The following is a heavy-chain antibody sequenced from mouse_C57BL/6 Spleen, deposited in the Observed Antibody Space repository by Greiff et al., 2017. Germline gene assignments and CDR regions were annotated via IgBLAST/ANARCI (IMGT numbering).Heavy chain of an antibody. J-gene: IGHJ4*01. D-gene: IGHD2-2*01. CDR1: GYSLSTSGMG. CDR3: ARREGYGYDDAMDY. CDR2: LYWDDDK. Sequence: QVTLKESGPGILQSSQSLSLTCSFSGYSLSTSGMGVSWIRQPSGQGLEWLAHLYWDDDKRYNPSLKSRPTIFKDTSRNQLFLKITSVDTADTATYYCARREGYGYDDAMDYWGQGTSVTVSS. V-gene: IGHV8-12*01.